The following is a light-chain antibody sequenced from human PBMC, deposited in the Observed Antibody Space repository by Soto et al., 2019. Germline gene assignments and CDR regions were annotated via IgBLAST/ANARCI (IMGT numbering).Light chain of an antibody. J-gene: IGKJ5*01. V-gene: IGKV3-20*01. CDR1: QSVSSSY. CDR2: GAS. CDR3: HQYGSSPPIT. Sequence: EIVLTQYPGTLSLSPGERAMLSCSASQSVSSSYLAWYQQKPGQAPRLLIYGASSRATGIPDRFSGSGSGTDFTLAISRLEPEDFAVYYCHQYGSSPPITFGQGTRLEIK.